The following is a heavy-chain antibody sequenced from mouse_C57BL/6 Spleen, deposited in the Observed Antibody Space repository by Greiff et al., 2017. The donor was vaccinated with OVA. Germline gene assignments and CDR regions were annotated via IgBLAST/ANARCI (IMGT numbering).Heavy chain of an antibody. Sequence: QVTLKESGPGILQSSQTLSLTCSFSGFSLSTSGMGVSWIRQPSGKGLEWLAHIYWDDDKRYNPSLKSRLTISKDTSRNQVFLKITSVDTVDTATYYCARRERSWDFDYWGQGTTLTVSS. J-gene: IGHJ2*01. CDR2: IYWDDDK. CDR1: GFSLSTSGMG. CDR3: ARRERSWDFDY. D-gene: IGHD4-1*01. V-gene: IGHV8-12*01.